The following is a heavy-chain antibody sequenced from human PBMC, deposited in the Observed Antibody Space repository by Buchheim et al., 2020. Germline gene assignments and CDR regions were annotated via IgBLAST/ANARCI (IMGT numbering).Heavy chain of an antibody. CDR1: GFTFSSYG. Sequence: QVQLVESGGGVVQPGRSLRLSCAASGFTFSSYGMHWVRQAPGKGLEWVAVIWYDGSNKYYADSVKGRFTISRDNSKNTLYLKMNSLRAEDTAVYYCARDYPIAAAGTGPFDYWGQGTL. J-gene: IGHJ4*02. CDR3: ARDYPIAAAGTGPFDY. D-gene: IGHD6-13*01. V-gene: IGHV3-33*01. CDR2: IWYDGSNK.